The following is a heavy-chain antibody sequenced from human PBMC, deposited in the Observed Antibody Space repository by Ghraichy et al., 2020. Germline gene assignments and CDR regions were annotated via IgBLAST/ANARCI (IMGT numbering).Heavy chain of an antibody. Sequence: SQTLSLTCAVYGGSFSGYYWSWIRQPPGKGLEWIGEINHSGSTNYNPSLKSRVTLSVDTSKNQFSLKLSSVTAADTAVYYCARGGSKVGATRRFDYWGQGTLVTVSS. V-gene: IGHV4-34*01. D-gene: IGHD1-26*01. CDR3: ARGGSKVGATRRFDY. CDR2: INHSGST. CDR1: GGSFSGYY. J-gene: IGHJ4*02.